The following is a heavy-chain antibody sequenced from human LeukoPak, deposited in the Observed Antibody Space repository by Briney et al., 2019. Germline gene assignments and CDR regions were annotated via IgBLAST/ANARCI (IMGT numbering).Heavy chain of an antibody. D-gene: IGHD5-12*01. CDR3: GGGYVSGAVDY. Sequence: SETLSLTCTVSGGSISSYYWSWIRQPPGKGLEWIGYIYYSGSTNYNPSLKSRVTISVDTSKNQFSLKLSSVTAADTAVYYCGGGYVSGAVDYWGQGTLVPVSS. V-gene: IGHV4-59*01. CDR1: GGSISSYY. CDR2: IYYSGST. J-gene: IGHJ4*02.